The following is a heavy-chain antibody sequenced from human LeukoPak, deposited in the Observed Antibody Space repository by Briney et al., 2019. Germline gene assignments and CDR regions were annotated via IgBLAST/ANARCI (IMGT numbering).Heavy chain of an antibody. D-gene: IGHD3-3*01. V-gene: IGHV1-24*01. CDR1: GYTLTELS. CDR3: ATGFYDFWSGYHTDYFDY. CDR2: FDPEDGET. Sequence: ASVKVSCKVSGYTLTELSMHWVRQAPGKGLEWMGGFDPEDGETIYAQKFQGRVTMTEDTSTDTAYMELSSLGSEDTAVYYCATGFYDFWSGYHTDYFDYWGQGTLVTVSS. J-gene: IGHJ4*02.